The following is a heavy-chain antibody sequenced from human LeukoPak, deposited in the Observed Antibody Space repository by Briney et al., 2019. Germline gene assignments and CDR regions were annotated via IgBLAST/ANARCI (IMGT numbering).Heavy chain of an antibody. CDR1: GFTLSSYG. D-gene: IGHD3-10*01. CDR2: ISYDGSNK. J-gene: IGHJ4*02. Sequence: GGSLRLSCAASGFTLSSYGMHWVRQAPGKGLEWVAVISYDGSNKYYADSVKGRFTISRDNSKNTLYLQMNSLRAEDTAVYYCAKDHYYGSGSYDYWGQGTLVTVSS. V-gene: IGHV3-30*18. CDR3: AKDHYYGSGSYDY.